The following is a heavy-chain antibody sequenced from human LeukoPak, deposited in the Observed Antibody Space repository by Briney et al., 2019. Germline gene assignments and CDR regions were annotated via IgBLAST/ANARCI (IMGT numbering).Heavy chain of an antibody. J-gene: IGHJ4*02. CDR3: ARVTYGSGSYRLFDY. V-gene: IGHV1-2*02. CDR1: GYTFTGYY. D-gene: IGHD3-10*01. Sequence: ASVKVSCKASGYTFTGYYMHWVRQAPGQGLEWMGWINPNSGGTNYAQKFQGRVTMTRDTSISTAYMELSRLRSDDTAVYYCARVTYGSGSYRLFDYWGQATLVTVSS. CDR2: INPNSGGT.